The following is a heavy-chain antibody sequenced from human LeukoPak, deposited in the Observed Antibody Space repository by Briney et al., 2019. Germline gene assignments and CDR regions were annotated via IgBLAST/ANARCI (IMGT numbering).Heavy chain of an antibody. CDR1: GFTFSSYG. CDR2: IRYDGSNK. J-gene: IGHJ6*03. Sequence: PGGSLRLSCAASGFTFSSYGMHWVRQTPGKGLEWVAFIRYDGSNKYYADSVKGRFTISRDNSKNTLYLQMNSLRAEDTAVYYCATDGYYYDSSGPWGYYYYMDVWGKGITVTVSS. V-gene: IGHV3-30*02. CDR3: ATDGYYYDSSGPWGYYYYMDV. D-gene: IGHD3-22*01.